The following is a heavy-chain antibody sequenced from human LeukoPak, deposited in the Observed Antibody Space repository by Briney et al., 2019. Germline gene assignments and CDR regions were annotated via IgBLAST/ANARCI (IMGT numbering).Heavy chain of an antibody. V-gene: IGHV3-30*02. CDR3: ASVELYCSGGSCTYYFDY. J-gene: IGHJ4*02. Sequence: QPGGSLRLSCAASGFTFSSYGMHWVRQAPGKGLEWVAFIRYDGSNKYYADSVKGRFTISRDNSKNTLYLQMNSLRAEDTAVYYCASVELYCSGGSCTYYFDYWGQGTLVTVSS. D-gene: IGHD2-15*01. CDR1: GFTFSSYG. CDR2: IRYDGSNK.